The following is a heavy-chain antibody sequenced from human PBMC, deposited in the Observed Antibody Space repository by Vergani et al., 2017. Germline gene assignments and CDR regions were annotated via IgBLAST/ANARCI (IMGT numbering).Heavy chain of an antibody. D-gene: IGHD4-17*01. J-gene: IGHJ4*02. Sequence: QVQLVQSGAEVKKPGASVRVSCKASGYTFTNYVISWVRQAPGQGLEWMGWISAYNGYTNYAQKLQGRVTMTTDTSTSTAYMELRSLSSDATAVYYCATNGGDYVFDYWGQGTLVTGSS. V-gene: IGHV1-18*01. CDR1: GYTFTNYV. CDR3: ATNGGDYVFDY. CDR2: ISAYNGYT.